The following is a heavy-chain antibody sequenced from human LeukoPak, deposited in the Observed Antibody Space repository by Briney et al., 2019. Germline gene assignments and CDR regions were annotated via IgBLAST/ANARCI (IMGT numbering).Heavy chain of an antibody. Sequence: GGSLRLSCTASGFTLSNFAMHWVRQSPDKGLQYVSAISTNGSRTFYADSVRGRFIISRDNSKNTLYLQMDSLRGEDTAVYYCARDSFYTGYDRGFGFWGQGTLVTVPS. CDR2: ISTNGSRT. V-gene: IGHV3-64*02. D-gene: IGHD5-12*01. CDR3: ARDSFYTGYDRGFGF. J-gene: IGHJ4*02. CDR1: GFTLSNFA.